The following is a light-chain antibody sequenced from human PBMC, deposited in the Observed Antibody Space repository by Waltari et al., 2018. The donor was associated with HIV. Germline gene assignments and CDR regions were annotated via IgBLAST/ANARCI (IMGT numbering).Light chain of an antibody. CDR1: QGLLHSSGYNF. V-gene: IGKV2-28*01. J-gene: IGKJ5*01. Sequence: DFVMTQSPISLPVTPGEPASIPCRCTQGLLHSSGYNFLAWYLQKTGQSPQLLIYLGSNRASGVPDRFSGSGSGTDFTLKISRVEAEDVGIYYCMQALQTPITFGQGTRLEIK. CDR3: MQALQTPIT. CDR2: LGS.